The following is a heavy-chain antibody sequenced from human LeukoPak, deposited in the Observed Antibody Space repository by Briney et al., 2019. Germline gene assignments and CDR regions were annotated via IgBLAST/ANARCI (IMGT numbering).Heavy chain of an antibody. V-gene: IGHV3-30-3*01. CDR1: GFTFRSYA. D-gene: IGHD1-26*01. CDR3: AREFMGTTRSFDY. CDR2: ISFDGSNK. Sequence: GGSLRLSCAVSGFTFRSYAMHWVRQAPGKGLEWVAVISFDGSNKYYVDSAKGRFTISRDNSKNTLYLQMNSLRAEDTAIYYCAREFMGTTRSFDYWGQGTLVTVSS. J-gene: IGHJ4*02.